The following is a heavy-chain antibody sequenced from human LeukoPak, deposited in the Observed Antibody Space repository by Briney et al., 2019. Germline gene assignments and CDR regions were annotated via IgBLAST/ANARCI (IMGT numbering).Heavy chain of an antibody. V-gene: IGHV4-61*05. CDR2: TYNSGST. D-gene: IGHD6-19*01. Sequence: PSETLSLTCTVSGGSISSSSYYWGWIRQPPGKGLEWIGSTYNSGSTNYNPSLKSRVTISVDTSKNQLSLKLSSVTAADTAMYYCAGGLQWLAHDCWGQGTLVTVSS. CDR1: GGSISSSSYY. CDR3: AGGLQWLAHDC. J-gene: IGHJ4*02.